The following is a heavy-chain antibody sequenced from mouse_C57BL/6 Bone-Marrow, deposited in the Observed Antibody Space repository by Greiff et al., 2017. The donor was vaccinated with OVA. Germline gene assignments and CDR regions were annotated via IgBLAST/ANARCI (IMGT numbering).Heavy chain of an antibody. Sequence: QVQLQQSGPGLVQPSQSLSITCTVSGFSLTSYGVHWVRQSPGKGLEWLGVIWSGGSTDYNAAFISRLSISKDNSKSQVFFKMTSLQADDTAIYYCARTGDDGYYVAFAYWGQGTLVTVSA. CDR2: IWSGGST. CDR3: ARTGDDGYYVAFAY. D-gene: IGHD2-3*01. V-gene: IGHV2-2*01. J-gene: IGHJ3*01. CDR1: GFSLTSYG.